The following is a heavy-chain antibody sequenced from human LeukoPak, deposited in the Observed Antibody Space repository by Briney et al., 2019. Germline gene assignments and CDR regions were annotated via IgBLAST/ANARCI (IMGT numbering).Heavy chain of an antibody. Sequence: AAVNVSCKASGYTFTGYYMHWVRQAPGQGLEWMGWINPNSGGTNYAQKFQGRVTMTRDTSISTAYMELSRLRSDDTAVYYCARGSRYGSGSPGDYWGQGTLVTVSS. J-gene: IGHJ4*02. CDR1: GYTFTGYY. CDR3: ARGSRYGSGSPGDY. CDR2: INPNSGGT. V-gene: IGHV1-2*02. D-gene: IGHD3-10*01.